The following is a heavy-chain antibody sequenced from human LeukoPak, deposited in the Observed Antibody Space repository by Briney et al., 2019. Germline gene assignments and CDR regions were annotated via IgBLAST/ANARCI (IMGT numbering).Heavy chain of an antibody. CDR3: VRSGYSNGRYRN. D-gene: IGHD6-19*01. Sequence: PGGSLRLSCAASDFSVNTNYMNWVRQAPGKGLEWVSVILSGGATYYADSVKGRFTISRDNSKNTLYLQMNSLTADDTAVYYCVRSGYSNGRYRNWGQGTLVTVSS. CDR2: ILSGGAT. V-gene: IGHV3-53*01. J-gene: IGHJ4*02. CDR1: DFSVNTNY.